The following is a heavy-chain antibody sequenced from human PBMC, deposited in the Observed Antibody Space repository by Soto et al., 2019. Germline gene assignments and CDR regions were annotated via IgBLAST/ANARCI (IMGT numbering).Heavy chain of an antibody. CDR1: GYTFTTYG. J-gene: IGHJ6*02. D-gene: IGHD3-10*01. Sequence: QVQLEQSAPEVKKPGASVKVSCKASGYTFTTYGISWVRQAPGVGLEWLGWINSHNGNTNYAQNLQGRVFMTAAPTTNTAYMELRSLRSDDTAIYYCTREGSAPYYYYAMDAWGQGTTVTVSS. V-gene: IGHV1-18*01. CDR2: INSHNGNT. CDR3: TREGSAPYYYYAMDA.